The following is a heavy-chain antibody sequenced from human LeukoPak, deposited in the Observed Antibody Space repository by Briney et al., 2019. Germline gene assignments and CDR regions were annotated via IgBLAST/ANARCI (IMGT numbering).Heavy chain of an antibody. CDR3: AGAGSVFYCSGSSLWFDP. CDR1: GFTFSDYS. D-gene: IGHD3-10*01. CDR2: ISSRGTII. V-gene: IGHV3-11*01. J-gene: IGHJ5*02. Sequence: GGSLRLSCAASGFTFSDYSMSWIRQAPGKGLEWVSYISSRGTIIYYADSMKGRFTISRDNAKNSLNLQMNSLRAEDTAMYYCAGAGSVFYCSGSSLWFDPWGQGTLVTVSS.